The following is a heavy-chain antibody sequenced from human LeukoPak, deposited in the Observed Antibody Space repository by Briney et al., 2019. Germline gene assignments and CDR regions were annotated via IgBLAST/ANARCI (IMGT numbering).Heavy chain of an antibody. CDR1: GGPISSYY. J-gene: IGHJ6*02. CDR2: IYYSGST. CDR3: ARVAATLLPPYYHHYGMDV. D-gene: IGHD2-15*01. Sequence: SETLSLTCTLSGGPISSYYWSWIRHPPGKALVWIGYIYYSGSTNYNPSLKSRVTISVATSKNQFSLRLSSVTAADTAVYYCARVAATLLPPYYHHYGMDVWGQGTTVTVSS. V-gene: IGHV4-59*01.